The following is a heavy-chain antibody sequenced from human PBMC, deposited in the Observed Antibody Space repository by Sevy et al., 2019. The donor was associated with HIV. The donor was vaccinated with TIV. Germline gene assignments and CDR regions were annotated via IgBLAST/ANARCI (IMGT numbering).Heavy chain of an antibody. CDR3: ARDEGMAAAGTSYGIDAFDI. CDR2: ISYDGSNK. J-gene: IGHJ3*02. D-gene: IGHD6-13*01. Sequence: GGSLRLSCAASGFTFSSYAMHWVRQAPGKGLEWVAVISYDGSNKYYADSVKGRFTISRDNSKNTLYLQMNSLRAEDTAVYYCARDEGMAAAGTSYGIDAFDIWGQGTMVTVSS. CDR1: GFTFSSYA. V-gene: IGHV3-30-3*01.